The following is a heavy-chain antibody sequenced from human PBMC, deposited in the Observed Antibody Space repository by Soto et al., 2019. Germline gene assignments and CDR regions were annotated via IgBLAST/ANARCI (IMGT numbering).Heavy chain of an antibody. Sequence: QVQLVESGGGVVQPGRSLRLSCAASGFTFSSYGMHWVRQAPGKGLEWVAVISYDGSNKYYADSVKGRFTISRDNSRNTLYVQMNRLRDGATAVYYCAKDHAPAATYYYYYGMDVWGQGATVIVSS. J-gene: IGHJ6*02. CDR2: ISYDGSNK. V-gene: IGHV3-30*18. D-gene: IGHD2-2*01. CDR1: GFTFSSYG. CDR3: AKDHAPAATYYYYYGMDV.